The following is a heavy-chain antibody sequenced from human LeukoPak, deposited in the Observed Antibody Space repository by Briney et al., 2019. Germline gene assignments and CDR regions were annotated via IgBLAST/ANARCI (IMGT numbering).Heavy chain of an antibody. V-gene: IGHV4-61*01. J-gene: IGHJ4*02. CDR1: GGSVSSGSYY. D-gene: IGHD1-26*01. CDR2: IYYSGNT. CDR3: ARGGGIVGVIPDY. Sequence: SETLSLTCTVSGGSVSSGSYYWRWIRQPPGKGLEWIGYIYYSGNTDYNPSLKSRVTISVDTSKNQFSLKLSSVTAADAAVYYCARGGGIVGVIPDYWGQGTLVTVSS.